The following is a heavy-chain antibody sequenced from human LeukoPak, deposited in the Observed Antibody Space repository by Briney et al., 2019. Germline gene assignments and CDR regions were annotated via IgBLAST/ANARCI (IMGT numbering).Heavy chain of an antibody. Sequence: PSQTLSLTCTVSGGSISSGGYYWSWIRQPPGKGLEWIGEINHSGSTNYDPSLKSRVTISVDTSKNQFSLKLSSVTAADTAVYYCARRLLRSYGAGYFDYWGQGTLVTVSS. CDR3: ARRLLRSYGAGYFDY. D-gene: IGHD1-26*01. CDR1: GGSISSGGYY. V-gene: IGHV4-30-2*01. CDR2: INHSGST. J-gene: IGHJ4*02.